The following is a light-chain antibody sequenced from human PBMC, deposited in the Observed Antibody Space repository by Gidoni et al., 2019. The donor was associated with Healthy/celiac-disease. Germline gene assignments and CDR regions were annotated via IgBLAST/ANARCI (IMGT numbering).Light chain of an antibody. V-gene: IGLV3-19*01. CDR3: NSRDSSCNHPNWV. CDR1: SLRSYY. Sequence: SSELKKDPAVSGLLGQTVRITCQGDSLRSYYASWYQQKPGQAPVLVIYRTHNRPSGIPSRFSGSSSGNTASLTITGAQAEDEADYYCNSRDSSCNHPNWVFGGGTKLTVL. J-gene: IGLJ3*02. CDR2: RTH.